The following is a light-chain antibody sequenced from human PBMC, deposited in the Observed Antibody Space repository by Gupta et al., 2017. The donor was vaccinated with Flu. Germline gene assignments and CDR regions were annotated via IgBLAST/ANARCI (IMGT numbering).Light chain of an antibody. Sequence: SSNVGSEYVSWYQHVPGAVPKLLIYENDKRPSGIPDRFSASKSGASATLDITGLQPADEADYYCGTWDSLNSGGLFGGGTHLTVL. CDR1: SSNVGSEY. CDR2: END. J-gene: IGLJ3*02. V-gene: IGLV1-51*02. CDR3: GTWDSLNSGGL.